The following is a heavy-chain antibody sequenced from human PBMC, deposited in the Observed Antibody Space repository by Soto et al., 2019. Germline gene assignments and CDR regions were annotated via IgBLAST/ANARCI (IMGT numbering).Heavy chain of an antibody. V-gene: IGHV3-74*03. CDR2: INSDGSGT. J-gene: IGHJ4*02. Sequence: GGSLRLSGAASGFIFSNYWMHWVRQVPWKGLVWVSRINSDGSGTTYAAFVRGRFTTSRDNAKNTLDLQMTSLRAEDTAVYFCSRVRGINKRGRLTASYYLDLWGQRSLLNVFS. CDR1: GFIFSNYW. D-gene: IGHD1-20*01. CDR3: SRVRGINKRGRLTASYYLDL.